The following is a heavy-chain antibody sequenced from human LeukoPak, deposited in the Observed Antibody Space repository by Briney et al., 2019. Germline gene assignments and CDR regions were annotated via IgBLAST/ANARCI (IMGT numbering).Heavy chain of an antibody. D-gene: IGHD6-6*01. J-gene: IGHJ3*02. CDR3: ARDWYSSSSLDAFDI. Sequence: GGSLRLSCAASGFTFSSYSMHWVRQAPGKGLEYLSGISSNGGNTYYANSVKGRFTISRDNSKNTLYLQMGDLRAEDMAVYYCARDWYSSSSLDAFDIWGQGTMVTVSS. V-gene: IGHV3-64*01. CDR1: GFTFSSYS. CDR2: ISSNGGNT.